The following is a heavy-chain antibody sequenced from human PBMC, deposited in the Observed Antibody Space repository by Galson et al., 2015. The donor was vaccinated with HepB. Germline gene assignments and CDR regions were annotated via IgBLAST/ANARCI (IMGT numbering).Heavy chain of an antibody. CDR3: ARVLLRYNWNDGFDP. D-gene: IGHD1-20*01. V-gene: IGHV3-9*01. J-gene: IGHJ5*02. Sequence: SLRLSCAASGFTFDDYAMHWVRQAPGKGLEWVSGISWNSGSIGYADSVKGRFTISRDNAKNSLYLQMNSLRAEDTALYYCARVLLRYNWNDGFDPWGQGTLVTVSS. CDR2: ISWNSGSI. CDR1: GFTFDDYA.